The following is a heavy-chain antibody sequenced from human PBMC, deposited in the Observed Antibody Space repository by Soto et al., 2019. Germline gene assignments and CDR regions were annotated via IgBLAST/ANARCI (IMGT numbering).Heavy chain of an antibody. V-gene: IGHV1-69*06. CDR3: ARVPRLRYYDSSGYYLDAFDI. D-gene: IGHD3-22*01. CDR2: IIPIFGTA. J-gene: IGHJ3*02. Sequence: GASVKVSCKASGGTFSSYAISWVRQAPGQGLEWMGGIIPIFGTANYAQKFQGRVTITADKSTGTAYMELSSLRSEDTAVYYCARVPRLRYYDSSGYYLDAFDIWGQGTMVTV. CDR1: GGTFSSYA.